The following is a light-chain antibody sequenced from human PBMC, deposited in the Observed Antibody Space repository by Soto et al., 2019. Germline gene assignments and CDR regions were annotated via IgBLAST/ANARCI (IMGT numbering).Light chain of an antibody. V-gene: IGKV3-20*01. Sequence: EIVLTQSPGTLSLSPGERATLSCRASESVSSTSLAWYQQKPGQAPRLLMYGVSSRATGIPDRFSGSGSGKDFTLTINRLEPEDFAVYFCQQYDNSVWTFGQGTKVESK. CDR1: ESVSSTS. CDR2: GVS. CDR3: QQYDNSVWT. J-gene: IGKJ1*01.